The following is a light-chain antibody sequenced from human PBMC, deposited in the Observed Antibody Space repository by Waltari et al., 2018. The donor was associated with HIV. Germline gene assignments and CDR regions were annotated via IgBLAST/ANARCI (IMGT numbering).Light chain of an antibody. CDR3: NSRDSSGNHLV. J-gene: IGLJ3*02. V-gene: IGLV3-19*01. CDR2: DEG. Sequence: SSELTQDPSVSVALGQTVRITCQGDRLRTYYASWYQQKPGQAPLLVIYDEGNRPSGIQDRLSGSTSGDTASLTITEAQAEDEADYYCNSRDSSGNHLVFGGGTKLTVL. CDR1: RLRTYY.